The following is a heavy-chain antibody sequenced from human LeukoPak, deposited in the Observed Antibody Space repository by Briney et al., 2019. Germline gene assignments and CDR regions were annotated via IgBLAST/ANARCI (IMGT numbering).Heavy chain of an antibody. CDR3: AKGVTASGYSAPDI. D-gene: IGHD3-22*01. CDR1: GFTSTSYA. Sequence: PGGSLRLSCAASGFTSTSYAMHWVRQAPGKGLEWVAVLSSDESDKFYASSVKGRFTISRDISKNTLYLQMNSLRADDAAKYYCAKGVTASGYSAPDIWGQGTVVTVS. J-gene: IGHJ3*02. CDR2: LSSDESDK. V-gene: IGHV3-30*07.